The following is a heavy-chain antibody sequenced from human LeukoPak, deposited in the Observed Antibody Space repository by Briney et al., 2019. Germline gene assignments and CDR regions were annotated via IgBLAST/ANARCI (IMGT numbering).Heavy chain of an antibody. D-gene: IGHD2-2*01. CDR2: IKQDGNEK. CDR1: GFTFSSYW. J-gene: IGHJ5*02. Sequence: PGGSLRLSCAASGFTFSSYWMNWVRQAPGKGLEWVANIKQDGNEKFYVDSVKGRFTISRDNAKNSLYLQMNSLRAEDTAVYYCARVGLGYCSSTSCHSWFDPWGQGTLVTVSS. V-gene: IGHV3-7*01. CDR3: ARVGLGYCSSTSCHSWFDP.